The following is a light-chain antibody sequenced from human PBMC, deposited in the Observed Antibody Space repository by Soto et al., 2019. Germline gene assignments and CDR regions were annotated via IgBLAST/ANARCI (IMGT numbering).Light chain of an antibody. Sequence: VAHSVCAVSLTTRERATLSCMASQSVSTSYLAWYQQKPGQAPRLLISGASSRATGIPDRFSGSGSGTDFTLTIISLEAEDGTGYCSQQYGISPRPSGQGTK. V-gene: IGKV3-20*01. CDR3: QQYGISPRP. J-gene: IGKJ1*01. CDR1: QSVSTSY. CDR2: GAS.